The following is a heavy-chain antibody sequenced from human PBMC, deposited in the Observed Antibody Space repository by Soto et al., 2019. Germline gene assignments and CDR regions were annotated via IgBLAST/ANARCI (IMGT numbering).Heavy chain of an antibody. V-gene: IGHV1-69*13. Sequence: GASVKVSCKASGGTFSSYAISWVRQAPGQGLELMGGIIPIFGTANYAQKFQGRVTITADESTSTAYMELSGLRSEDTAVYYCARGMGMIVVDDAFYIRAQRTTVPVS. CDR2: IIPIFGTA. CDR3: ARGMGMIVVDDAFYI. D-gene: IGHD3-22*01. CDR1: GGTFSSYA. J-gene: IGHJ3*02.